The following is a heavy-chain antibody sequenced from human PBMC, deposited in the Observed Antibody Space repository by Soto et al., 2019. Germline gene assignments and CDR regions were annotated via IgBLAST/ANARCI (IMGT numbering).Heavy chain of an antibody. CDR1: GGSMTNYY. Sequence: QVHLQESGPALVKPSETLSLTCTVSGGSMTNYYWSWIRQTAGKGLEWVGRIYTSGSTNYNPSLKSRITVSLDMSKNQFSLNLTSMTAADTGVYFCARDRRPGIRPSNWFDPWGQGTLVTVSS. D-gene: IGHD2-21*01. CDR3: ARDRRPGIRPSNWFDP. CDR2: IYTSGST. J-gene: IGHJ5*02. V-gene: IGHV4-4*07.